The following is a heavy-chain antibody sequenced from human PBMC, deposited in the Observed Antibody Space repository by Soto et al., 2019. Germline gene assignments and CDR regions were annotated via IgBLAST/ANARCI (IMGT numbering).Heavy chain of an antibody. V-gene: IGHV3-48*02. CDR2: ISSSSSNI. CDR1: GFIFSSYD. CDR3: ASLRYFDWSDAFDI. D-gene: IGHD3-9*01. Sequence: PGGSLRLSCAASGFIFSSYDMHWVRQAPGKGLEWVSYISSSSSNIYYADSVKGRFTISRDNAKNSLYLQMNSLRDEDTAVCYCASLRYFDWSDAFDIWGQGTMLTVSS. J-gene: IGHJ3*02.